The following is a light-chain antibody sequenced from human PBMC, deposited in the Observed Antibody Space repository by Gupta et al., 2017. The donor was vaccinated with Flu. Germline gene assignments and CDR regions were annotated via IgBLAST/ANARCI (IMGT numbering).Light chain of an antibody. CDR2: DNN. CDR1: SSNIGNNY. Sequence: VTISCSGSSSNIGNNYVSWYQQLPGTAPKLLIYDNNKRPSGIPDRFSGSKSGTSATLGITGLQTGDEADYYCGTWDSSLSALWVFGGGTKLTVL. V-gene: IGLV1-51*01. J-gene: IGLJ3*02. CDR3: GTWDSSLSALWV.